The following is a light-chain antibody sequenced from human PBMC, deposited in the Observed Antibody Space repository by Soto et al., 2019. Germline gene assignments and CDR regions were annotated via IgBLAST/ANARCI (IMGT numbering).Light chain of an antibody. Sequence: DIQMTQSPSTLSASVVDIVTITCRASQSISSWLAWYQQKPGKDPKLLIYDASSLESGVPSRFSGSGSGTEFTLTISSLQPDDFATYYCQQYNSYSWTFGQGTKVDI. J-gene: IGKJ1*01. CDR2: DAS. CDR3: QQYNSYSWT. CDR1: QSISSW. V-gene: IGKV1-5*01.